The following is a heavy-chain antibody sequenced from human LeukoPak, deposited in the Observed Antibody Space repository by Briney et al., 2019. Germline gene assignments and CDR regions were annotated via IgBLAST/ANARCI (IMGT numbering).Heavy chain of an antibody. V-gene: IGHV4-59*01. CDR1: GFTFTNAW. D-gene: IGHD2-21*01. CDR2: IYYSGST. Sequence: PGGSLRLSCAASGFTFTNAWMSWVRQAPGKGLEWIGYIYYSGSTNYNPSLKSRVTISVDTSKNQFSLKLSSVTAADTAVYYCARSLLRADAFDIWGQGTMVTVSS. CDR3: ARSLLRADAFDI. J-gene: IGHJ3*02.